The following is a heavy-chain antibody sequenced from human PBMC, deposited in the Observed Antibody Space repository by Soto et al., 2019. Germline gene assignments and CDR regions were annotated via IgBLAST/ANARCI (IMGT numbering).Heavy chain of an antibody. CDR1: GGTFSSYA. D-gene: IGHD3-10*01. Sequence: ASVKVSCQASGGTFSSYAISWVRQAPGRGLEWMGIINPSGGSTSYAQKFQGRVTMTRDTSTSTVYMELSSLRSEDTAVYYCATTMVRGPVMWAFDIWGQGTMVTVSS. CDR3: ATTMVRGPVMWAFDI. CDR2: INPSGGST. J-gene: IGHJ3*02. V-gene: IGHV1-46*03.